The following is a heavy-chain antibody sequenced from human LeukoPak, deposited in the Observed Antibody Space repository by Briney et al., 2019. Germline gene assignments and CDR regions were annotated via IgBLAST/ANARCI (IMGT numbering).Heavy chain of an antibody. D-gene: IGHD6-19*01. J-gene: IGHJ4*02. CDR3: ARAGGSGLIDY. V-gene: IGHV4-59*12. Sequence: SETLSLTCTVSGGSFSSYYWSWIRQPPGKGLEWIGYIYYSGSTYYSPSLKSRVTISINTSKNQFSLKLSSVTAADTAVYYCARAGGSGLIDYWGQGTLVTVSS. CDR1: GGSFSSYY. CDR2: IYYSGST.